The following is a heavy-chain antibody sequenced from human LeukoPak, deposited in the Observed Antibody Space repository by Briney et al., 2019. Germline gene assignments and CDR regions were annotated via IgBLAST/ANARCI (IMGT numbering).Heavy chain of an antibody. V-gene: IGHV3-21*01. CDR1: GFTFSSYA. J-gene: IGHJ4*02. Sequence: GGSLRLSCAASGFTFSSYAMNWVRQAPGKGLEWVSLISTSSSHIYYGDSVKGRFTISRDNARNSVSLQMNSLRAEDTAVYYCARQVSGYGSGSFYFDYWGQGMLVTVSS. CDR2: ISTSSSHI. D-gene: IGHD3-10*01. CDR3: ARQVSGYGSGSFYFDY.